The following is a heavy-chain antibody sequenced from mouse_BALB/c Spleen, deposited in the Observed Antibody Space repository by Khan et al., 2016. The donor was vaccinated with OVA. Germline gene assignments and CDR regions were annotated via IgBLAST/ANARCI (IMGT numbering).Heavy chain of an antibody. CDR3: TRSGYGGFAY. CDR2: INTNNGDT. V-gene: IGHV1-18*01. CDR1: GYSFTDYI. J-gene: IGHJ3*01. Sequence: VQLQQSGPDLVKPGASMKISCKASGYSFTDYIMNWVRQSHGKNLEWSGLINTNNGDTTYNQKFKGKATLTVDKSSNTAYMELHSLTSEDSAVFYCTRSGYGGFAYWGQGTLVTVSA. D-gene: IGHD3-1*01.